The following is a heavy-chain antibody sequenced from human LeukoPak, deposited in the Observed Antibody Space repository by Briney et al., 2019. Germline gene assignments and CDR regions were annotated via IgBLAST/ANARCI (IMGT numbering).Heavy chain of an antibody. CDR2: IYYSGST. Sequence: PSETLSLTCTVSGGSISSYYWSWIRQPPGKGLEWIGYIYYSGSTNYNPSLKSRVTISVDTSKNQFSLKLSSVTAADTAVYYCASQLSNYYDSNTDAFDIWGQGTMVNVSS. D-gene: IGHD3-22*01. J-gene: IGHJ3*02. CDR1: GGSISSYY. CDR3: ASQLSNYYDSNTDAFDI. V-gene: IGHV4-59*01.